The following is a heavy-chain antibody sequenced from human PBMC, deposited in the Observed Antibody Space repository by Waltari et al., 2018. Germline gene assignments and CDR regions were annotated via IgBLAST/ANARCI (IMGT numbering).Heavy chain of an antibody. CDR1: GFTVSSNY. CDR2: IYSGGST. Sequence: EVQLVESGGGLIQPGGSLRLSCAASGFTVSSNYMSWVRQAPGKGLEWVSVIYSGGSTYYADSGKGRFTISRDNSKNTLYLQMNSLRAEDTAVYYCARVMVGACSGGSCYSDYYYGMDVWGQGTTVTVSS. J-gene: IGHJ6*02. D-gene: IGHD2-15*01. CDR3: ARVMVGACSGGSCYSDYYYGMDV. V-gene: IGHV3-53*01.